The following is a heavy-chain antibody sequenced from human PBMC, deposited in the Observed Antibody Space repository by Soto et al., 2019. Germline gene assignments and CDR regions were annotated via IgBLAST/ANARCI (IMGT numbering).Heavy chain of an antibody. CDR3: ARNTISAAGADYYGLDV. Sequence: GGSLRLSCAGSGFTFSDYYMSWIRQAPGQGLEWVSYMSSSGVTVFYADSVKGRFTISRDNAKNSLYLQMYSLRAEDSAVYYCARNTISAAGADYYGLDVWGQGTTVTVS. J-gene: IGHJ6*02. V-gene: IGHV3-11*01. CDR1: GFTFSDYY. CDR2: MSSSGVTV. D-gene: IGHD6-13*01.